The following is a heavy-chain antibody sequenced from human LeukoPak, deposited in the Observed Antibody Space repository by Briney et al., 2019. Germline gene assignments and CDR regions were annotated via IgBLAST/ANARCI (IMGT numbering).Heavy chain of an antibody. D-gene: IGHD3-10*01. Sequence: GGSLRLSCAASGFTFSNYAMHWVRQAPGKGLEWVAFISYDGGNKYYADSVKGRFTISRDNSKNTLYLQMNSLRGEDTAVYYCAREPPPYGSGSYSLFDYWGQGTLVTVSS. CDR2: ISYDGGNK. CDR3: AREPPPYGSGSYSLFDY. CDR1: GFTFSNYA. J-gene: IGHJ4*02. V-gene: IGHV3-30-3*01.